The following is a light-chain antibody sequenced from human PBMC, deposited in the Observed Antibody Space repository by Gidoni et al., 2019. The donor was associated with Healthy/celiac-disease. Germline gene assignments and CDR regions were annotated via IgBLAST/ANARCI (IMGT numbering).Light chain of an antibody. CDR2: AAS. Sequence: IQMTQSPSSLSASVGDRVTITCRASQSISSYLNWYQQKPGKAPKLLIYAASSLQSGVPSRFSGSGSGTDFTLTISSLQPEDFATYYCKQSYSTTYTFXQXTKLEIK. J-gene: IGKJ2*01. CDR3: KQSYSTTYT. CDR1: QSISSY. V-gene: IGKV1-39*01.